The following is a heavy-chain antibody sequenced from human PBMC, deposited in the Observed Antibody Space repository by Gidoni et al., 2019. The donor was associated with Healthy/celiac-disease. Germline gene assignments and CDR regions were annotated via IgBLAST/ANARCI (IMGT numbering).Heavy chain of an antibody. CDR3: ARGRGYYYGSGPYYYGMDV. V-gene: IGHV4-34*01. CDR1: GGSFRGYY. D-gene: IGHD3-10*01. J-gene: IGHJ6*02. Sequence: QVQLQQWGAGLLKPSETLSLTCAVYGGSFRGYYWSWIRQPPGKGLEWIGEINHSGSTNYNPSLKSRVTISVDTSKNQFSLKLSSVTAADTAVYYCARGRGYYYGSGPYYYGMDVWGQGTTVTVSS. CDR2: INHSGST.